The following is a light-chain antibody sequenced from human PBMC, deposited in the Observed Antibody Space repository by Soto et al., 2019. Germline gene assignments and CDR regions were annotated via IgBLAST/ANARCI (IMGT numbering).Light chain of an antibody. J-gene: IGLJ2*01. CDR3: AAWDDSLSGPV. CDR1: SSNVGRNT. CDR2: GDN. V-gene: IGLV1-44*01. Sequence: QSVLTQPPSASGTPGQRVTMSCSGGSSNVGRNTVSWYQQLPGTAPKVLISGDNQRSSGVPDRFSGSKSGTSASLAISGLQSEDEADYYCAAWDDSLSGPVFGGGTKLTVL.